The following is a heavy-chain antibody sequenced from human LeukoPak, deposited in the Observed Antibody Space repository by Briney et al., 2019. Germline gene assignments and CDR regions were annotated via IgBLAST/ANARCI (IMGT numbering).Heavy chain of an antibody. V-gene: IGHV4-59*01. CDR1: GGSISSYY. CDR2: IYYSGST. D-gene: IGHD3-3*01. Sequence: SETLSLTCTISGGSISSYYWSWIRQPPGKGLEWIGYIYYSGSTNYNPSLKSRVTISVDTSKNQFSLKLSSVTAADTAVYYCARTYYDFWSGYSPYYYYYGMDVWGQGTTVTVSS. CDR3: ARTYYDFWSGYSPYYYYYGMDV. J-gene: IGHJ6*02.